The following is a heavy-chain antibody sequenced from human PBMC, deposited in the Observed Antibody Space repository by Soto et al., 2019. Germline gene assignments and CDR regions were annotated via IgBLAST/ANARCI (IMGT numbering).Heavy chain of an antibody. Sequence: QVQLVQSGAEVKKPGSSVKVSCKASGGTFSRYTISWVRQAPGQGLEWMGRIIPILDIPNYAQNFQGRVTSTAEKSTSTAHMELSSLRSDDTAVYYCASHFTGVLVLGASPPGGDNYGWDVWGQGTTVTVSS. D-gene: IGHD2-8*02. CDR1: GGTFSRYT. J-gene: IGHJ6*02. CDR2: IIPILDIP. V-gene: IGHV1-69*02. CDR3: ASHFTGVLVLGASPPGGDNYGWDV.